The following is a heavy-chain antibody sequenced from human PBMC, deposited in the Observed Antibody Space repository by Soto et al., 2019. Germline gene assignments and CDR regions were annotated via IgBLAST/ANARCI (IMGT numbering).Heavy chain of an antibody. D-gene: IGHD3-10*01. J-gene: IGHJ6*02. V-gene: IGHV3-23*01. CDR3: AKDGALVRGVILDYYYGMDV. CDR1: GFTFSKYG. Sequence: GVLRLSCAASGFTFSKYGMSWVRQAPGKGLDWVSTISSSGDSTFYTDSVKGRFTISRDNSKNTVSLQMNSLRAEDTAVYYCAKDGALVRGVILDYYYGMDVWGQGTTVTVSS. CDR2: ISSSGDST.